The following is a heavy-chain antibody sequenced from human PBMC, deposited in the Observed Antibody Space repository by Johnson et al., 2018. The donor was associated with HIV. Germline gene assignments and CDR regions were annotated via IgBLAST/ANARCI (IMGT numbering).Heavy chain of an antibody. CDR3: ARDPFWLKAFDI. V-gene: IGHV3-9*01. CDR2: ISWNSGSI. J-gene: IGHJ3*02. D-gene: IGHD3-22*01. Sequence: WVRQAPGKGLEWVSGISWNSGSIGYADSVKGRFTISRENARYSLYLQMNSLGAEDTAVYYCARDPFWLKAFDIWGQGTMVTVSS.